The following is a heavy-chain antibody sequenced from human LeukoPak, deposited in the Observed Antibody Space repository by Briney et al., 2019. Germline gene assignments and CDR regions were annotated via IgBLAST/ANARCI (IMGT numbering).Heavy chain of an antibody. D-gene: IGHD3-22*01. V-gene: IGHV1-8*01. CDR2: MNPNSGNT. Sequence: ASVKVSCKVSGYTLTELSMHWVRQATGQGLEWMGWMNPNSGNTGYAQKFQGRVTMTRDTSISTAYMELSSLRSEDTAVYYCARGEPGGSGYYVDYWGQGTLVTVSS. CDR1: GYTLTELS. CDR3: ARGEPGGSGYYVDY. J-gene: IGHJ4*02.